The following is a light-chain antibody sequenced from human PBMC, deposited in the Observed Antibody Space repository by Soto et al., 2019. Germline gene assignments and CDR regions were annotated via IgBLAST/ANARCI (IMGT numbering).Light chain of an antibody. CDR1: QSISSW. V-gene: IGKV1-5*01. J-gene: IGKJ2*01. CDR2: DAS. CDR3: QQYNSYSPVT. Sequence: DIQMTQSPSTLSASVGDRVTITCRASQSISSWLAWYQQKPGKAPKLLIYDASSLESGVPSRFSGSGSGTEFPLTLSSLQPDDFATYYCQQYNSYSPVTFGQGTTLAIK.